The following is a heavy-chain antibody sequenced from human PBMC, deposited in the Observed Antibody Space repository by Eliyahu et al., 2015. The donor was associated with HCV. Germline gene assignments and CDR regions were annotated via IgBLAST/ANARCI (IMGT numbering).Heavy chain of an antibody. D-gene: IGHD3-10*01. CDR1: GFTFSTYS. Sequence: EVQLVESGGGLVQPGGSLRLSCAASGFTFSTYSMNWVRQPPGKGLEWVSYINSGSDKIYYADSVKGRFTISRDNAKNSLYLQLNSLRDDDTAVYYCARSVRGSTYYFDYWGQGTLVTVSS. CDR3: ARSVRGSTYYFDY. J-gene: IGHJ4*02. CDR2: INSGSDKI. V-gene: IGHV3-48*02.